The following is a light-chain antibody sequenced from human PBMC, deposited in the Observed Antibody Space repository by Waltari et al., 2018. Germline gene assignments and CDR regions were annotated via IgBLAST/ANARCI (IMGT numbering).Light chain of an antibody. CDR3: SSYTSSTYPGV. Sequence: QSALTQPASVSGSPGQSVTISCTGTSSDVGGYNYVSWYQQHPGNAPKLMIYEVTHRPSGLPNRCSVSKSGNTATLTISGLQAEDEADYYCSSYTSSTYPGVCGGGTKLTVL. J-gene: IGLJ2*01. CDR1: SSDVGGYNY. CDR2: EVT. V-gene: IGLV2-14*01.